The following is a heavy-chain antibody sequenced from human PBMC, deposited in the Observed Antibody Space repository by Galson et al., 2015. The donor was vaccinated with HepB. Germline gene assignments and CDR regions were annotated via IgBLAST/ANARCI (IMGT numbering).Heavy chain of an antibody. D-gene: IGHD3-10*01. J-gene: IGHJ4*02. CDR3: AKAIASVGYYLDY. V-gene: IGHV3-30*18. Sequence: LRLSCAASGFTFNNYGMHWVRQAPGKGLEWVAIVSNDGGNKKYADSVKGRFTISRDNSKNTVYLQMNSLRHEDTAVYYCAKAIASVGYYLDYWGQGTLVTVSS. CDR2: VSNDGGNK. CDR1: GFTFNNYG.